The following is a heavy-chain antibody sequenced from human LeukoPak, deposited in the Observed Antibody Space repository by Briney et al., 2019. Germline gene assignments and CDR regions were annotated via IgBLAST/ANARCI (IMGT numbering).Heavy chain of an antibody. CDR3: AKDLSPDQQTYYFDY. Sequence: PGGSLRLSCAASGFTVSSNYMSWVRQAPGKGLEWVSAISGSGGSTYYADSVKGRFTISRDNSKNTLYLQMNSLRAEDTAVYYCAKDLSPDQQTYYFDYWGQGTLVTVSS. CDR2: ISGSGGST. J-gene: IGHJ4*02. D-gene: IGHD1-14*01. V-gene: IGHV3-23*01. CDR1: GFTVSSNY.